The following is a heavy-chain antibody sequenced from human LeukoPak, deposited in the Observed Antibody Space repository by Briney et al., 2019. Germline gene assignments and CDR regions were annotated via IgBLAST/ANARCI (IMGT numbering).Heavy chain of an antibody. J-gene: IGHJ3*02. V-gene: IGHV1-69*04. CDR1: GGTFSSYA. CDR3: ARGIQSGSAFDI. D-gene: IGHD1-26*01. CDR2: IIPILGIA. Sequence: SVKVSCKASGGTFSSYAIIWVRQAPGQGLEWMGRIIPILGIANYAQKFQGRVTITADKSTSTAYMELSSLRSEDTAVYYCARGIQSGSAFDIWGQGTMVTVSS.